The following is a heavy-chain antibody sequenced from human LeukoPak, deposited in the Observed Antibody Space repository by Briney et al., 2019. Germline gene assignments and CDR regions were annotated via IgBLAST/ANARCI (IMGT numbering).Heavy chain of an antibody. J-gene: IGHJ3*01. V-gene: IGHV3-53*01. Sequence: GGSLRLSCAASGFTVSSSYMSWVRQAPGKGLEWVSIISSAGTTYYADSVKGRFTISRDSSKNTLYLQMNSLRAEDTAVYYCARDPYSSSWYHAFDVWGQGTMVTVSS. CDR1: GFTVSSSY. CDR3: ARDPYSSSWYHAFDV. CDR2: ISSAGTT. D-gene: IGHD6-13*01.